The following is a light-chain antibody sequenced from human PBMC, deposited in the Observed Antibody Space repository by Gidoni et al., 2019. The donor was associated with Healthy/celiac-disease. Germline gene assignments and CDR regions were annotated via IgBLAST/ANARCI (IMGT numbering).Light chain of an antibody. CDR2: GAT. Sequence: EIVLTQSPGPLSFSPGARATLSCRARQSVSRSYLAWYQQKTGQAPRILIYGATSRATGLPDRCSGSGSVADFTLTISRLEPEDVAVYYCQQYGSSPWTFGQGTKVEIK. J-gene: IGKJ1*01. CDR1: QSVSRSY. V-gene: IGKV3-20*01. CDR3: QQYGSSPWT.